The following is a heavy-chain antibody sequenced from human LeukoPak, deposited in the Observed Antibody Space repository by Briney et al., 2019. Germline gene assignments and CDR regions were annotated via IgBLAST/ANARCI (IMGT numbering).Heavy chain of an antibody. J-gene: IGHJ5*02. CDR3: ARVFHKNWFDP. CDR1: GGSISSYY. Sequence: SETLSLTCTVSGGSISSYYWSWIRQPPGEGLEWIGYIYYSGSANYNPSLKSRVTISVDTSKNQFSLKLSSVTAADTAVYYCARVFHKNWFDPWGQGTLVTVSS. V-gene: IGHV4-59*01. CDR2: IYYSGSA.